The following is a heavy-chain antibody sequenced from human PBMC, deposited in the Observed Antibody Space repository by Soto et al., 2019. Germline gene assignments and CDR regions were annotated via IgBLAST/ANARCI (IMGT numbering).Heavy chain of an antibody. CDR2: IDWDDDK. D-gene: IGHD3-10*01. CDR3: ARSYGSGSYHPHYYYYGMDV. CDR1: GFSLSTSGMC. Sequence: FGPTRVNPTQTLTLTGAFAGFSLSTSGMCVSWIRQPPGKALEWLALIDWDDDKYYSTSLKTRLTTSKDTSKNQVVLTMTNMDPVDTATYYCARSYGSGSYHPHYYYYGMDVWGQGTTVTVSS. J-gene: IGHJ6*02. V-gene: IGHV2-70*01.